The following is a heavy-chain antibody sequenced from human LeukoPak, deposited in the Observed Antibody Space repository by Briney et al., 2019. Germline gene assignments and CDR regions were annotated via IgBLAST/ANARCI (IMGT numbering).Heavy chain of an antibody. J-gene: IGHJ4*02. V-gene: IGHV4-38-2*01. D-gene: IGHD3-22*01. CDR1: GYSISSGYY. Sequence: PSETLSLTCAVSGYSISSGYYGGWIRQPPGKGLEWVRSIYHSGSTSYKPSLKSRVTISVDTSKNQFSLKLSSVTAADTAVYYCARNSSGIHFDYWGQGTLVTVSS. CDR3: ARNSSGIHFDY. CDR2: IYHSGST.